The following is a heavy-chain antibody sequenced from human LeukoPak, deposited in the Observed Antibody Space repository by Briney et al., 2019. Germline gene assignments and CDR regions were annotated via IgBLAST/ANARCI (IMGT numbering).Heavy chain of an antibody. CDR3: AGAFGSYIDY. Sequence: GGSLRLSCAASGSNFSTFGLHWVRQAPGKGLEWVADIWYDGTKKYYADSVKGRFTISRDISMNTLYLQMNSLRAEDTAVYYCAGAFGSYIDYWGQGTLVTVSS. CDR2: IWYDGTKK. D-gene: IGHD1-26*01. V-gene: IGHV3-33*01. CDR1: GSNFSTFG. J-gene: IGHJ4*02.